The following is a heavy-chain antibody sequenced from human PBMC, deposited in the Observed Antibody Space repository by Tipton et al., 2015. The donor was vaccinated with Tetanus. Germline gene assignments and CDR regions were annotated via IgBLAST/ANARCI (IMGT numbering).Heavy chain of an antibody. D-gene: IGHD3-9*01. Sequence: SLRLSCAASGFTFSDYEMNWVRQAPGKGLEWVAYIGGSGRTIFYADSVKGRFTISRANAKNSLFLQMNSLRAEDTAVYYCARDKTRYDVLTGYYPFDFWGQGTLVTVSS. V-gene: IGHV3-48*03. CDR3: ARDKTRYDVLTGYYPFDF. CDR1: GFTFSDYE. J-gene: IGHJ4*02. CDR2: IGGSGRTI.